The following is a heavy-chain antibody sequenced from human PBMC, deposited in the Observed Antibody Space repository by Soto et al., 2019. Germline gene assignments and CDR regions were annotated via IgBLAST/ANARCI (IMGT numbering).Heavy chain of an antibody. CDR2: IIPIFGTA. CDR1: GGTFSSYA. J-gene: IGHJ4*02. D-gene: IGHD3-22*01. Sequence: SVKVSCKASGGTFSSYAISWVRQAPGQGLEWMGGIIPIFGTANYAQKFQGRVTITADESTSTAYMELSSLRSEDTAVYYCARTDPYYYDSSGYSRFDXWGQGTLVTVSX. V-gene: IGHV1-69*13. CDR3: ARTDPYYYDSSGYSRFDX.